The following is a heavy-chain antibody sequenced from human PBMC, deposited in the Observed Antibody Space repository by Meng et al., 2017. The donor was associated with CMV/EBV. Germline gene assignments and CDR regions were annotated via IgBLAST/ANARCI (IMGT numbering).Heavy chain of an antibody. Sequence: SGYTFPTYGLSWVRQAPGQGLEWMGWISAYYGNTNYAQSLQGRLTLTRDTSTSTAYMELRSLRSDDTAVYYCARESSAPCDSIGYPHYWGQGTLVTVSS. CDR1: GYTFPTYG. CDR3: ARESSAPCDSIGYPHY. D-gene: IGHD3-22*01. J-gene: IGHJ4*02. CDR2: ISAYYGNT. V-gene: IGHV1-18*01.